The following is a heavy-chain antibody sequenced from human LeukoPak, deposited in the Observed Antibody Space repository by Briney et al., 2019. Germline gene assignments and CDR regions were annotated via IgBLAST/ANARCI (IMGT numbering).Heavy chain of an antibody. J-gene: IGHJ4*02. Sequence: SETLSLTCTVSGGSISSSSYYWGWIRQPPGKGLEWIGSIYYSGSTYYNPSLKSRVTISVDTSKNQFSLKLSSVTAADTAVYYCARVSPQSYYYDSSGYHRHYFDYWGQGTLVTVSS. CDR3: ARVSPQSYYYDSSGYHRHYFDY. D-gene: IGHD3-22*01. CDR1: GGSISSSSYY. V-gene: IGHV4-39*07. CDR2: IYYSGST.